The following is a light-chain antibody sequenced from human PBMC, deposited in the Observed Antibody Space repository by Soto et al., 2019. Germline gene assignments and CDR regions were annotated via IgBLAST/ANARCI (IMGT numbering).Light chain of an antibody. J-gene: IGKJ4*01. CDR3: QQYNSYPLT. V-gene: IGKV1-5*03. Sequence: DIQMTQSPSTLSASVGDRVTTTCRASQSISSWLAWYQQKPGKAPNLLIYKASSLESGVPSRFSGSGSGTEFTLTISSLHPDDFATYYCQQYNSYPLTFGGGTKVEIK. CDR2: KAS. CDR1: QSISSW.